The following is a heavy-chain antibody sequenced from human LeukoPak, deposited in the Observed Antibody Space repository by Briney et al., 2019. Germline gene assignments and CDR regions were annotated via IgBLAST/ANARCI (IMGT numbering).Heavy chain of an antibody. CDR2: MNPNSGNT. D-gene: IGHD2-15*01. J-gene: IGHJ4*02. Sequence: ASVKVSCRASGYTFTSYDINWVRPATGQGLEWMGWMNPNSGNTGYAQKFQGRVTMTRNTSISTAYMELSSLRSEDTAVYYCARGEYCSGGSCYSPFDYWGQGTLVTVSS. V-gene: IGHV1-8*01. CDR3: ARGEYCSGGSCYSPFDY. CDR1: GYTFTSYD.